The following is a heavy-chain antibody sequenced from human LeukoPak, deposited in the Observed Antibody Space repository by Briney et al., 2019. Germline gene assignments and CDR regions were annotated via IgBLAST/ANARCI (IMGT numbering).Heavy chain of an antibody. CDR2: INPNSGDT. J-gene: IGHJ4*02. D-gene: IGHD3-16*01. Sequence: ASVKVSCKASGYIFTGYYMHWVRQAPGQGLEWMGWINPNSGDTNYAQKFQGRVTMTRDTSISTAYMELSRLRSDDTAVYYCARVRYRLAETYIDYWGQGTPGHRLL. CDR3: ARVRYRLAETYIDY. V-gene: IGHV1-2*02. CDR1: GYIFTGYY.